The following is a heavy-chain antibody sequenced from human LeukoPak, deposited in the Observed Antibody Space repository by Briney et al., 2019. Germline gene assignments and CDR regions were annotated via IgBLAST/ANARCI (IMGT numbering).Heavy chain of an antibody. J-gene: IGHJ4*02. D-gene: IGHD6-19*01. Sequence: GGSLRLSCAASGFTFSTYAMSWVRQAPGKGLEWVSAISGSGGSTYYADSVKGRFTISRDNSKNTLYLQMNSLRAEDTAVYYCAAAQYSSGWYSGSYFDYWGQGTLVTVSS. CDR3: AAAQYSSGWYSGSYFDY. CDR2: ISGSGGST. CDR1: GFTFSTYA. V-gene: IGHV3-23*01.